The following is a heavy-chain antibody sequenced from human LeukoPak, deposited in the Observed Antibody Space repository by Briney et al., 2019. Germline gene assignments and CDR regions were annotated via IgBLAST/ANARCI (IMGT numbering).Heavy chain of an antibody. Sequence: GGSLRLSCSASGFTFSSYAMHWVRQAPGKGLEYVSAISSNGGSTYYADSVKGRFTISRDNSKNTLYLQMSSLRAEDTVVYYCVKDSAGGGSGWYYFDYWGQGTLVTVSS. D-gene: IGHD6-19*01. CDR3: VKDSAGGGSGWYYFDY. V-gene: IGHV3-64D*06. CDR1: GFTFSSYA. CDR2: ISSNGGST. J-gene: IGHJ4*02.